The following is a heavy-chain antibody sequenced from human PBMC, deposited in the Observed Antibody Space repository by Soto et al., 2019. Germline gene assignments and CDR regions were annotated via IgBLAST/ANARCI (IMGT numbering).Heavy chain of an antibody. CDR1: GFTFSSYA. V-gene: IGHV3-23*01. D-gene: IGHD6-19*01. J-gene: IGHJ4*02. Sequence: EVQLLESGGGLVQPGGSLRLSCAASGFTFSSYAMSWVRQAPGKGLEWVSAISGSGGSTYYADSVKGRFTISRDNSKNTLYLQMNSLRAEDTAVYYCATQSSGTHTFDYWGQGTLVTVSS. CDR3: ATQSSGTHTFDY. CDR2: ISGSGGST.